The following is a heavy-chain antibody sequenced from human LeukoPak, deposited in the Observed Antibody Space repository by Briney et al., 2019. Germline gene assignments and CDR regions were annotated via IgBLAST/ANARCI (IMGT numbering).Heavy chain of an antibody. CDR1: GFTFSSYN. Sequence: GGSLRLSCAASGFTFSSYNMNWVRQAPGKGLEWVSDISSSGSTIYFADSVKGRFTISRDNAMNSLYLQMNSLRDEDTAVYYCARLEYYYVSGNYYKLFDYWGQGTLVTVCS. CDR3: ARLEYYYVSGNYYKLFDY. CDR2: ISSSGSTI. D-gene: IGHD3-10*01. V-gene: IGHV3-48*02. J-gene: IGHJ4*02.